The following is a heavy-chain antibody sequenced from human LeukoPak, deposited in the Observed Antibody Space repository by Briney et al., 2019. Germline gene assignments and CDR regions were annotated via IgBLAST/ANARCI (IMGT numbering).Heavy chain of an antibody. CDR1: GCTFTGYY. J-gene: IGHJ3*02. D-gene: IGHD5-12*01. CDR2: INPNSGAT. Sequence: ASVKVSCKASGCTFTGYYMHWVRQAPGQGLEWMGWINPNSGATNYAQKFQGRVTMTRDTSTSTAYMELSRLRSDDTAVYYCARFGGGYAHAFDIWGQGTMVTVSS. V-gene: IGHV1-2*02. CDR3: ARFGGGYAHAFDI.